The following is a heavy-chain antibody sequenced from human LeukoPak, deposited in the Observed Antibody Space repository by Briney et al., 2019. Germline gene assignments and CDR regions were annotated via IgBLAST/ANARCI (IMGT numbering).Heavy chain of an antibody. D-gene: IGHD6-19*01. V-gene: IGHV3-11*01. J-gene: IGHJ4*02. CDR2: ISSSGSTI. Sequence: PGGSLRLSCAASGFTFSDYYMSWIRQAPGKGLEWVSYISSSGSTIYYADSVKGRFTISRDNAKNSLYLQMNSLRAEDTAVYYCARGRRGWYMEDTWGESDYWAREPWSPSPQ. CDR1: GFTFSDYY. CDR3: ARGRRGWYMEDTWGESDY.